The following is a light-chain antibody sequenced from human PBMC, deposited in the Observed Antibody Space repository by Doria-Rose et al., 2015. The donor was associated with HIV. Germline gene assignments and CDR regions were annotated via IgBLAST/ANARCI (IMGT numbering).Light chain of an antibody. CDR2: DGS. Sequence: EIVLTQSPGTLSLSPGERATLSCRASQSFSSTYLAWYQQKPGQAPSLLIYDGSTRATGIPGRFSASGPGTDFTLTINRLEPEDFAPYYCHQYGTSWTFGQGTKVEI. CDR3: HQYGTSWT. J-gene: IGKJ1*01. CDR1: QSFSSTY. V-gene: IGKV3-20*01.